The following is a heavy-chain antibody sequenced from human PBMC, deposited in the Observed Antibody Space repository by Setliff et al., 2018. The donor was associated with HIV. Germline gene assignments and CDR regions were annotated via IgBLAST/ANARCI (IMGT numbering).Heavy chain of an antibody. D-gene: IGHD3-22*01. CDR2: MNTDGSST. V-gene: IGHV3-74*01. CDR3: VRGSGYYYFDN. Sequence: HPGGSLRLSCAASGFTFSSYWMHWVRQAPGKGLVWVFGMNTDGSSTRYADFVKGRFTISRDNAKNMLYLQMNSLSADDTAVYYCVRGSGYYYFDNWGQGALVTVSS. CDR1: GFTFSSYW. J-gene: IGHJ4*02.